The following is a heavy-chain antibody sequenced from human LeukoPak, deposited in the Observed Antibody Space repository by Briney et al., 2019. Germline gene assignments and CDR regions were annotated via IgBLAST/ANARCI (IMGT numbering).Heavy chain of an antibody. CDR3: ARAIAAAGYFDH. CDR2: IIPIFGTA. D-gene: IGHD6-13*01. Sequence: SVKVSCKASGGTFSSYAISWVRQAPGQGLEWMGRIIPIFGTANYAQKFQGRVTITTDESTSTAYMELSSLRSEDTAVYYCARAIAAAGYFDHWGQGTLVTVSS. J-gene: IGHJ4*02. CDR1: GGTFSSYA. V-gene: IGHV1-69*05.